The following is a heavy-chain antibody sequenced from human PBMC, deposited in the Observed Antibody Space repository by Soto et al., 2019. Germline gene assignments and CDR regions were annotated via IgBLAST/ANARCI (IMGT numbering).Heavy chain of an antibody. D-gene: IGHD6-13*01. J-gene: IGHJ5*02. Sequence: PGGSLRLSCAASGFNFNNFYMSWIRQAPGEGLELVSYISASGTTINYADSVKGRFTISRDNAKNSLYLQMNSLRAEDTAVYYCARDSTYGLAPTGMNWFDPWGQGTLITVSS. CDR2: ISASGTTI. V-gene: IGHV3-11*01. CDR1: GFNFNNFY. CDR3: ARDSTYGLAPTGMNWFDP.